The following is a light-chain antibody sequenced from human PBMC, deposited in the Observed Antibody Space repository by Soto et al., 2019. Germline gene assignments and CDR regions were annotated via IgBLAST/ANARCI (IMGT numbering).Light chain of an antibody. J-gene: IGKJ4*01. CDR2: DAS. CDR1: HTVRNNY. V-gene: IGKV3-20*01. CDR3: QQFSSYPLT. Sequence: EFVFSHSPGTLSLSPVERATLSCMSSHTVRNNYLAWYQQKPGQAPRLLIYDASSRATGIPDRFSGGGSGTDFTLTISRLEPEDFAVYYCQQFSSYPLTFGGGTKVDIK.